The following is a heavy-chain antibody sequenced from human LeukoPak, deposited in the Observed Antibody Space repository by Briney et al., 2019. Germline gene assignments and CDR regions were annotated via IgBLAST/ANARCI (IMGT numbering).Heavy chain of an antibody. Sequence: GWSLRLSCSTSGFTFSNYAMTWVRQAPGMGLEWVSLVSGSGDSTYYADSVKGRFTISRDNSKNMLYLQMNSLRAEDTAIYYCAKDTGYNYSYDYWGQGTLATVSS. J-gene: IGHJ4*02. D-gene: IGHD5-18*01. CDR3: AKDTGYNYSYDY. CDR2: VSGSGDST. V-gene: IGHV3-23*01. CDR1: GFTFSNYA.